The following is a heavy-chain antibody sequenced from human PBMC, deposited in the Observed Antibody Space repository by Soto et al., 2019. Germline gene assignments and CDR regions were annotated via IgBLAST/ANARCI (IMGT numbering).Heavy chain of an antibody. CDR3: ARAGVQIGYSYGYYRRGLDP. D-gene: IGHD5-18*01. J-gene: IGHJ5*02. CDR1: GYTFTSYA. Sequence: ASVKVSCKASGYTFTSYAMHWVRQAPGQRLEWMGWINAGNGNTKYSQKFQGRVTITRDTFASTAYMELSSLRSEDTAVYYCARAGVQIGYSYGYYRRGLDPWGQGTLVTVSS. V-gene: IGHV1-3*01. CDR2: INAGNGNT.